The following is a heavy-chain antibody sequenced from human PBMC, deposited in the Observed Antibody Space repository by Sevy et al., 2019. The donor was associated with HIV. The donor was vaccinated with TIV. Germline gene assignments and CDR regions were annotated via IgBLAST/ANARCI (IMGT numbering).Heavy chain of an antibody. CDR1: GFTFSSYG. D-gene: IGHD5-18*01. Sequence: GGSLRLSCAASGFTFSSYGMHWVRQAPGKGLEWVAVIWYDGSNKYYADSVKGRFTISRDNSKNTLYLKMNSLRAEDTAVYYCARDGDTAMVYDAFDIWGQGTMVTVSS. CDR3: ARDGDTAMVYDAFDI. J-gene: IGHJ3*02. V-gene: IGHV3-33*01. CDR2: IWYDGSNK.